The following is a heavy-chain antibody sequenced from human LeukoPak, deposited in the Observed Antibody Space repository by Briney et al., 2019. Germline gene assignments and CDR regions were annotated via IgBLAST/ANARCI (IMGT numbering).Heavy chain of an antibody. Sequence: PSETLSLTCTVSGGSISSYYWSWIRQPPGKGLEWIGYIYYSGSTNYNPSLKSRVTIPVDTSKNQFSLKLSSVTAADTAVYYCARGYGYSGYIDYWGQGTLVTVSS. D-gene: IGHD5-12*01. CDR2: IYYSGST. J-gene: IGHJ4*02. CDR3: ARGYGYSGYIDY. CDR1: GGSISSYY. V-gene: IGHV4-59*01.